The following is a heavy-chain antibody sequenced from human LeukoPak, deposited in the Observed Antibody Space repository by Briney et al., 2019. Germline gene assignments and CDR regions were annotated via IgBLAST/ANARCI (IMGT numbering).Heavy chain of an antibody. J-gene: IGHJ4*02. CDR3: TTEVYSSGWYFY. CDR2: IKSKTDGGTT. D-gene: IGHD6-19*01. V-gene: IGHV3-15*01. CDR1: GFTFSNAW. Sequence: GGSLRLSCAPSGFTFSNAWMSWVRQAPGKGLEWVGRIKSKTDGGTTDYAAPVKGRFTISRDDSKNTLYLQMNSLKTEDTAVYYCTTEVYSSGWYFYWGQGTLVTVSS.